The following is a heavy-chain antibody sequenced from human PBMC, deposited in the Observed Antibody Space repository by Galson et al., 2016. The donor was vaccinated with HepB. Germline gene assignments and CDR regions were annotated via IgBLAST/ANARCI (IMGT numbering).Heavy chain of an antibody. Sequence: TLSLTCNVSGGSVNSGAYYWNWIRQHPGQGLEWIGYVYHSGRTIYNPSLKSRVSMSMDTSQNQFSLRLTSVTAADTAIYYCARTSLATTWGKYYFDNWGQGTLVTVTS. D-gene: IGHD3-16*01. CDR2: VYHSGRT. V-gene: IGHV4-31*03. J-gene: IGHJ4*02. CDR1: GGSVNSGAYY. CDR3: ARTSLATTWGKYYFDN.